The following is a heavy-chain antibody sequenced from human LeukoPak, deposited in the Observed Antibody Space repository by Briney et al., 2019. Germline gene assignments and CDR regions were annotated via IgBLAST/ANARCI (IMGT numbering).Heavy chain of an antibody. J-gene: IGHJ4*02. V-gene: IGHV3-64*01. CDR2: ISSNGGST. CDR3: ARGRTGIAKPSFDY. CDR1: GFTFSSYA. Sequence: GGSLRLSCAASGFTFSSYAMHWVRQAPGKGLEYVSAISSNGGSTYYANSVKGRFTISRDNSKNTLYLQMGSLRAEDMAVYYCARGRTGIAKPSFDYWGQGTLVTVSS. D-gene: IGHD1-1*01.